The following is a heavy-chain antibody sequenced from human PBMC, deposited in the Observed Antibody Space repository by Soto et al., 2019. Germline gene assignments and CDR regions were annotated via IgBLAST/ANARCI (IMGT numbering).Heavy chain of an antibody. CDR3: ARVVPAAILDY. J-gene: IGHJ4*02. CDR2: IYYSGST. V-gene: IGHV4-39*01. D-gene: IGHD2-2*01. CDR1: CGSISSSSYY. Sequence: TSETLSLTCTVSCGSISSSSYYWGWIRQPPGKGLEWIGSIYYSGSTYYNPSLKSRVTISVDTSKNQFSLKLSSVTAADTAVYYCARVVPAAILDYWGQGTLVTVSS.